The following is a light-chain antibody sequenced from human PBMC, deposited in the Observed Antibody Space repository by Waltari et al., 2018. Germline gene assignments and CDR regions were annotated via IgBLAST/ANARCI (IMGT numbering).Light chain of an antibody. V-gene: IGLV2-23*03. CDR3: CSYAGSSTFVV. Sequence: QSALTQPASASGPPGQSNTTSCTGTSSDVGRYNIVSWYQQHPGKAPKLMIYEGSKRPSGVSNRFSGSKSGNTASLTISGLQAEDAADYYCCSYAGSSTFVVFGGGTKLTVL. CDR1: SSDVGRYNI. CDR2: EGS. J-gene: IGLJ2*01.